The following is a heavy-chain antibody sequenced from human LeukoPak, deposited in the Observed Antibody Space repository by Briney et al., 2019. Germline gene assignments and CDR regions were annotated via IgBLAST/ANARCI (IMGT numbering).Heavy chain of an antibody. CDR1: GFTFRSPS. Sequence: GGSLRLSFAAPGFTFRSPSMNWVRQAPGKGLEWVSYISSSSSTVYYADSVKDRFTISRDNAKNSLYLQMNSLRDEDTAVYYCATPLDVWGQGTTVTVSS. CDR3: ATPLDV. J-gene: IGHJ6*02. V-gene: IGHV3-48*02. CDR2: ISSSSSTV.